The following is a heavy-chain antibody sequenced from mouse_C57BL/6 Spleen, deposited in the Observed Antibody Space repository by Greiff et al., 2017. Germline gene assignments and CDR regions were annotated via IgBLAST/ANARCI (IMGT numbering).Heavy chain of an antibody. J-gene: IGHJ2*01. CDR1: GFTFSSYA. CDR3: TRAGDYYGSSPLDY. CDR2: ISSGGDYI. Sequence: EVMLVESGEGLVKPGGSLKLSCAASGFTFSSYAMSWVRQTPEKRLEWVAYISSGGDYIYYADTVKGRFTISRDNARNTLYLQMSSLKSEDTAMYYCTRAGDYYGSSPLDYWGQGTTLTVSS. V-gene: IGHV5-9-1*02. D-gene: IGHD1-1*01.